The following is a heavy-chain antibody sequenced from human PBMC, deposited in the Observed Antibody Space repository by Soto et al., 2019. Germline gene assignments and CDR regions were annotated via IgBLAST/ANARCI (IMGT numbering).Heavy chain of an antibody. CDR2: IWYDGSNK. J-gene: IGHJ6*02. D-gene: IGHD3-10*01. V-gene: IGHV3-33*01. Sequence: GGSLRLSCAASGFTFSSYGMHWVRQAPGKGLEWVAVIWYDGSNKYYADSVKGRFTISRDNSKNTLYLQMNSLRAEDTAVYYCARDSDEIYYYYGMDVWGQGTTVTVSS. CDR1: GFTFSSYG. CDR3: ARDSDEIYYYYGMDV.